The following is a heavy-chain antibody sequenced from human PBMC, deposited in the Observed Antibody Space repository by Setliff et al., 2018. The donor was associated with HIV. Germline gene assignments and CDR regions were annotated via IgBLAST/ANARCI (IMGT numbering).Heavy chain of an antibody. CDR1: RFTFDDYA. Sequence: GGSLRLSCAASRFTFDDYAMSWVRQAPGKGLEWVSGINWNGGSTGYADSVKGRFTISRDNAKNTVYLQMNSLRPEDTAVYYCATLWMRGGYFDTWGQGTLVTVSS. V-gene: IGHV3-20*04. D-gene: IGHD2-15*01. CDR2: INWNGGST. J-gene: IGHJ4*02. CDR3: ATLWMRGGYFDT.